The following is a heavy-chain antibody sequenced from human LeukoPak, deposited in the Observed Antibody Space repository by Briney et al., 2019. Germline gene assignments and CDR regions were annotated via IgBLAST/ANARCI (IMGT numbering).Heavy chain of an antibody. J-gene: IGHJ4*02. CDR1: GFTFNTYN. D-gene: IGHD3-16*01. CDR2: ILYDGSNR. CDR3: ARQRSLGYFDY. Sequence: GGSLRLSCAASGFTFNTYNLHWVRQAPGKGLEWVAVILYDGSNRYYADSAKGRFAISRDNSKNTLSLQMNSLRTEDTAVYYCARQRSLGYFDYWGQGTLVTVSS. V-gene: IGHV3-30*09.